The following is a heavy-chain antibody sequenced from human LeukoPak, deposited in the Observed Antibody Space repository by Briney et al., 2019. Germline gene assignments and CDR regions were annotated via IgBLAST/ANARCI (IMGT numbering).Heavy chain of an antibody. CDR2: IIPILGIA. D-gene: IGHD3-22*01. CDR1: GGTFSSYA. J-gene: IGHJ1*01. Sequence: SVKVSCKASGGTFSSYAISWVRQAPGQGLEWMGRIIPILGIANYAQKFQGRVTITADKSTSTAYMELSSLRSEDTAVYYCARVTYYYDSSVYFEYFQHWGQGTLVTVSS. CDR3: ARVTYYYDSSVYFEYFQH. V-gene: IGHV1-69*04.